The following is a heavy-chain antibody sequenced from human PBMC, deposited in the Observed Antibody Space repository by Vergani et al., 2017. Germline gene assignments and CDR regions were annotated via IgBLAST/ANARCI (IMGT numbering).Heavy chain of an antibody. J-gene: IGHJ1*01. V-gene: IGHV4-30-4*08. CDR3: ARGRLGDFQH. CDR1: GGSISSSSYY. Sequence: QVQLQQWGAGLLKPSETLSLTCAVYGGSISSSSYYWSWIRQPPGKGLEWIGYIYYSGSTYYNPSLKSRVTISVDTSKNQFSLKLSSVTAADTAVYYCARGRLGDFQHWGQGTLVTVSS. D-gene: IGHD3-16*01. CDR2: IYYSGST.